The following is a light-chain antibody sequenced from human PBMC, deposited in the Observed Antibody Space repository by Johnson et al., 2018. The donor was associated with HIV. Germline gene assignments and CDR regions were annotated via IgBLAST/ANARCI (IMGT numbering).Light chain of an antibody. CDR3: GTWGGV. Sequence: QSALTQPPSVSAAPGQKVTLSCSGSSPNIGNNYVSWYQQVQGTAPKLLIYDNNRRPSGIPDRFSGSKSGTSATLGITGLQTGDEADYYCGTWGGVFGTGTKVTVL. CDR1: SPNIGNNY. CDR2: DNN. J-gene: IGLJ1*01. V-gene: IGLV1-51*01.